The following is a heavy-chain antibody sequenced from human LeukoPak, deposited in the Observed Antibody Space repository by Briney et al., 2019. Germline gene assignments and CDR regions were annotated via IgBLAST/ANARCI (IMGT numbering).Heavy chain of an antibody. V-gene: IGHV3-30*02. D-gene: IGHD2-21*01. Sequence: PGGSLRLSCAASGFTFSSYGIHWVRQAPGKGLEWVAFIRYDGSNKYYADSVRGRFTISRDNSKNTVYLEMNSLRVEDTAIYYCAKDMVIRDWGQGTLVTVTS. J-gene: IGHJ4*02. CDR1: GFTFSSYG. CDR3: AKDMVIRD. CDR2: IRYDGSNK.